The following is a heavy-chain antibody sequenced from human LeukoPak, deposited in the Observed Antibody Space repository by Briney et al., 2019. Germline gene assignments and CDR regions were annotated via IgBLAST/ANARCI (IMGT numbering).Heavy chain of an antibody. CDR1: GFTFSGYG. CDR3: ARTFHSGSYLPDY. Sequence: GGSLRLSCAASGFTFSGYGMHWVRQAPGKGLEWVALISYDGSSIYYADSVKGRFTISRANSKNTLYLQMNSLRAEDTAVHYCARTFHSGSYLPDYWGQGTLVTVSS. CDR2: ISYDGSSI. V-gene: IGHV3-30*03. D-gene: IGHD1-26*01. J-gene: IGHJ4*02.